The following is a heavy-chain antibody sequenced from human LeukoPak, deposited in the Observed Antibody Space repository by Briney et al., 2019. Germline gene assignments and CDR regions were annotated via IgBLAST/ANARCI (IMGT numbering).Heavy chain of an antibody. V-gene: IGHV3-30*04. Sequence: GGSLRLSCAASGFTFSRFTMNWVRQAPGKGLEWVAVISYDGSNKYYADSVKGRFTISRDNSKNTLYLQMNSLRAEDTAVYYCARDSSFIVARGLFDYWGQGTLVTVSS. J-gene: IGHJ4*02. CDR1: GFTFSRFT. CDR2: ISYDGSNK. CDR3: ARDSSFIVARGLFDY. D-gene: IGHD6-25*01.